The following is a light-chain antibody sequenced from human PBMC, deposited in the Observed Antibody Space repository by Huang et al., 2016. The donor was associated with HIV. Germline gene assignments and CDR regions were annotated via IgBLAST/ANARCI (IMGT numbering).Light chain of an antibody. Sequence: DIVMTQSPDSLAVSLGERATIKCESSQSVLYTSNNKNYLAWYQQKPGQPPKLLISWASTRASGVPDRFSGSGSGTDFTLTISSLQAEDVAVYYCQQYYSTPQTFGQGTKLEIK. J-gene: IGKJ2*01. V-gene: IGKV4-1*01. CDR1: QSVLYTSNNKNY. CDR3: QQYYSTPQT. CDR2: WAS.